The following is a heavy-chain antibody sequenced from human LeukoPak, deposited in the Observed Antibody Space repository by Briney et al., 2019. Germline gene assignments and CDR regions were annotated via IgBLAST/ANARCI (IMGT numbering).Heavy chain of an antibody. CDR3: ARDLSYYYDSSGYNWFDP. D-gene: IGHD3-22*01. Sequence: PSETLSLTCTVSGGSISSYYWSWIRQPPGKGLEWIGYIYYSGSTNYNPSLKSRVTISVDTSKNQFSLKLSSVTAADTAVYYCARDLSYYYDSSGYNWFDPWGQGTLVTVSP. CDR1: GGSISSYY. J-gene: IGHJ5*02. V-gene: IGHV4-59*01. CDR2: IYYSGST.